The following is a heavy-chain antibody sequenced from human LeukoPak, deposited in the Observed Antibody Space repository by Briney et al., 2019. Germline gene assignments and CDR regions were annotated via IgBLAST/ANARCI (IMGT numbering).Heavy chain of an antibody. V-gene: IGHV1-2*06. D-gene: IGHD4-11*01. CDR2: INPNSGGT. Sequence: GASVKVSCRASGYTFTGYYMHWVRQAPGQGLEWMGRINPNSGGTNYAQKFQGRVTMTRDTSISTAYMELSRLRSEDTAVFYCARNNYGGHDAFDIWGQGTLVTVSS. CDR1: GYTFTGYY. CDR3: ARNNYGGHDAFDI. J-gene: IGHJ3*02.